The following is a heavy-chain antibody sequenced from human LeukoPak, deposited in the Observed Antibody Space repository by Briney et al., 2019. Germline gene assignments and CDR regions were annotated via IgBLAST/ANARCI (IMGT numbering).Heavy chain of an antibody. J-gene: IGHJ5*02. CDR1: GGSFSGYC. CDR3: ARDRYCSSTSCSYNWFDP. Sequence: PSETLSLTCAVYGGSFSGYCWSWIRQPPGKGLEWIGEINHSGSTNYNPSLKSRVTISVDTSKNQFSLKLSSVTAADTAVYYCARDRYCSSTSCSYNWFDPWGQGTLVTVSS. CDR2: INHSGST. D-gene: IGHD2-2*01. V-gene: IGHV4-34*01.